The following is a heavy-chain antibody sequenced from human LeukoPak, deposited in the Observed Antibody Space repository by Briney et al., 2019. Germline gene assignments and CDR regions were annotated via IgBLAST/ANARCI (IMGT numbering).Heavy chain of an antibody. CDR2: ISYDGSNK. CDR3: ARDGEKYYYDSSGYYPYYYYYMDV. CDR1: GFTFSSYA. D-gene: IGHD3-22*01. Sequence: GGSLRLSCAASGFTFSSYAMHWVRQAPGKGLEWVAVISYDGSNKYYADSVKGRFTISRDNSKNTLYLQMNSLRAEDTAVYYCARDGEKYYYDSSGYYPYYYYYMDVWGKGTTVTVSS. J-gene: IGHJ6*03. V-gene: IGHV3-30-3*01.